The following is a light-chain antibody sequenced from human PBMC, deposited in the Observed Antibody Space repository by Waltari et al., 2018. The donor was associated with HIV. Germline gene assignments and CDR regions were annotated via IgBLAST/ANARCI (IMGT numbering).Light chain of an antibody. V-gene: IGLV3-25*03. CDR2: KDS. CDR3: QSADSSGTHYV. CDR1: ALPNQY. Sequence: SYELTQAPSVSVSPGQTARITCSGDALPNQYTYWYQQKPGQAPVMVIYKDSERPSGIPGRFSGSHSGTTVTLTISGVQAEDEADYYCQSADSSGTHYVFGSGTKVTVL. J-gene: IGLJ1*01.